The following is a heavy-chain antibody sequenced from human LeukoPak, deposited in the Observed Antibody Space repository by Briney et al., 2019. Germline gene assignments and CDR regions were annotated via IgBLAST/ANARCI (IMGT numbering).Heavy chain of an antibody. CDR3: ARDFHYYDSSDRGFWYFDL. D-gene: IGHD3-22*01. Sequence: SETLSLTCAVYGGSFSGYYWSWIRQPPGKGLEWIGEINHSGSTNYNPSLKSRVTISVDTSKNQFSLKLSSVTAADTAVYYCARDFHYYDSSDRGFWYFDLWGRGTLVTVSS. CDR1: GGSFSGYY. V-gene: IGHV4-34*01. J-gene: IGHJ2*01. CDR2: INHSGST.